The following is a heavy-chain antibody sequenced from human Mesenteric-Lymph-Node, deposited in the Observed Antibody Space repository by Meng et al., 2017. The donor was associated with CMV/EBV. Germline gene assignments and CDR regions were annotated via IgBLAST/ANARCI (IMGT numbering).Heavy chain of an antibody. D-gene: IGHD1-26*01. Sequence: GSLRLSCTVSDDSINIYYWSWIRQPPGKRLEWIAYIYYSGRTNYNPSLKSRVTISVDTSKNQFSLKLSSVTAADTAVYYCARHPVGATAFDIWGQGTMVTVSS. CDR3: ARHPVGATAFDI. CDR1: DDSINIYY. V-gene: IGHV4-59*01. J-gene: IGHJ3*02. CDR2: IYYSGRT.